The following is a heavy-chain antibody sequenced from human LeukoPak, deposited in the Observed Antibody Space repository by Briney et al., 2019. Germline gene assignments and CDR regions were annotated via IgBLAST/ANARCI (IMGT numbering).Heavy chain of an antibody. V-gene: IGHV4-59*01. Sequence: SGTLSLTCTVSGCSISSYHWSWIRQPPGKGLEWIGYIYYSGSTNYNPSLKSRVTISIDTSKNQIYLKLSTVTAADTAVYYCARGRISSSYWGQGTLVTVSS. J-gene: IGHJ4*02. D-gene: IGHD6-13*01. CDR3: ARGRISSSY. CDR1: GCSISSYH. CDR2: IYYSGST.